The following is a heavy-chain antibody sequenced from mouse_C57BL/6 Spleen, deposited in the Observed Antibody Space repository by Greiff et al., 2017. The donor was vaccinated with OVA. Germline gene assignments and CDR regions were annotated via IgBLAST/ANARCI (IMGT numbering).Heavy chain of an antibody. CDR3: ASPYYSNYVPSYYAMDY. CDR2: INPSHGGT. D-gene: IGHD2-5*01. V-gene: IGHV1-53*01. Sequence: VQLQQPGTELVKPGASVKLSCKASGYTFTSYWMHWVKQRPGQGLEWIGNINPSHGGTNYPEQFKSKATLTVDKSSSTAYMQLSSLTSEDSAVYDGASPYYSNYVPSYYAMDYGGQGTSVTVSS. J-gene: IGHJ4*01. CDR1: GYTFTSYW.